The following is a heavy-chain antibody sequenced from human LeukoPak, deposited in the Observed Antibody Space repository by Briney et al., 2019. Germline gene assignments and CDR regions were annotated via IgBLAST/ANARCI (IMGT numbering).Heavy chain of an antibody. D-gene: IGHD1-26*01. J-gene: IGHJ4*02. CDR3: ATPRGSGSYLAFGY. CDR1: GFTFSSYW. V-gene: IGHV3-74*01. Sequence: GGSLRLSCAASGFTFSSYWMHWVRQAPGKGLVWVSRINSDGSSTSYADSVKGRFTISRDNAKNTLHLQMNSLRAEDTAVYYCATPRGSGSYLAFGYWGQGTLVTVSS. CDR2: INSDGSST.